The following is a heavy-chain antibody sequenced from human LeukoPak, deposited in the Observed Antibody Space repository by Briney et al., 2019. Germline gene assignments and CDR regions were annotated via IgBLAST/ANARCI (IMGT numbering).Heavy chain of an antibody. CDR3: ASAIVGATMCFDY. V-gene: IGHV1-69*13. J-gene: IGHJ4*02. CDR2: IIPIFGTA. CDR1: GGTFSSYA. Sequence: SVKVSCKASGGTFSSYAISWVRQAPGQGLEWMGGIIPIFGTANYAQKFQGRVTITADESTSTAYMELSSLRSEDTAVYYCASAIVGATMCFDYWGQGTLVTVSS. D-gene: IGHD1-26*01.